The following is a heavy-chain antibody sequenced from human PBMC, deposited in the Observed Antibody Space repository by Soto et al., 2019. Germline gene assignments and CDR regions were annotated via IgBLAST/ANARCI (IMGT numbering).Heavy chain of an antibody. V-gene: IGHV3-30*18. Sequence: QVQLVESGGGVVQPGRSPRLSCAASGFTFSSYGMHWVRQAPGKGLEWVAVISYDGSNKYYADSVKGRFTISRDNSKNTLYLQMNSLRAEDTAVYYCAKDREWDYVDGMDVWGQGTTVTVSS. CDR2: ISYDGSNK. CDR1: GFTFSSYG. J-gene: IGHJ6*02. CDR3: AKDREWDYVDGMDV. D-gene: IGHD4-17*01.